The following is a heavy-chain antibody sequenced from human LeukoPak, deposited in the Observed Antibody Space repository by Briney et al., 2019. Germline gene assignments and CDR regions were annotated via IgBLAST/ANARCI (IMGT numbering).Heavy chain of an antibody. V-gene: IGHV3-21*01. Sequence: GGSLRLSCAASGFTLSIYAMNWVRQAPGKGLEWVSSISRSGSYIFFADSVKGRFSISRDNAMNSLYLQMNILRAEDTAVYYCARGEGYYDSSGYYLPAFDIWGQGTMVTVSS. J-gene: IGHJ3*02. CDR1: GFTLSIYA. D-gene: IGHD3-22*01. CDR3: ARGEGYYDSSGYYLPAFDI. CDR2: ISRSGSYI.